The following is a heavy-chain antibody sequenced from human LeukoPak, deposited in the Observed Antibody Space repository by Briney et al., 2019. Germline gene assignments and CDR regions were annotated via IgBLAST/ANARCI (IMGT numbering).Heavy chain of an antibody. J-gene: IGHJ3*02. CDR3: ATYSSGWYNAFDI. D-gene: IGHD6-19*01. CDR1: GGSISSGGYY. V-gene: IGHV4-61*08. CDR2: IYYSGST. Sequence: PSETLSLACTVSGGSISSGGYYWSWIRQHPGKGLEWIGYIYYSGSTNYNPSLKSRVTISVDTSKNQFSLKLSSVTAADTAVYYCATYSSGWYNAFDIWGQGTMVTVSS.